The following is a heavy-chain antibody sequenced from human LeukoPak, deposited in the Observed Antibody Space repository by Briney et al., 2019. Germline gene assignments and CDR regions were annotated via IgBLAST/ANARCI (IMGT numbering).Heavy chain of an antibody. CDR2: ISGSGSST. D-gene: IGHD6-6*01. J-gene: IGHJ4*02. Sequence: GGSLRLSCAASGFIFSNYGMNWVRQAPGKGLDWVSSISGSGSSTYYAESVKGRVTISRDNSQNTLYLQMNSLRAEDTAVYYCARLISSSARGYFDYWGQGTLVTVSS. CDR1: GFIFSNYG. V-gene: IGHV3-23*01. CDR3: ARLISSSARGYFDY.